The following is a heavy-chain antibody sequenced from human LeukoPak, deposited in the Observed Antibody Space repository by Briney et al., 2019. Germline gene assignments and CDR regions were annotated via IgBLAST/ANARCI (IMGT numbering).Heavy chain of an antibody. Sequence: GGSLRLSCAASGFTFSSYAMSWVRQAPGKGLEWVSAISGSGGCTYYADSVKGRFTISRDNSKNTLYLQMNSLRAEDTAVYYCAKTEAHYYDSSGYLRYWGQGTLVTVSS. J-gene: IGHJ4*02. CDR1: GFTFSSYA. CDR2: ISGSGGCT. D-gene: IGHD3-22*01. CDR3: AKTEAHYYDSSGYLRY. V-gene: IGHV3-23*01.